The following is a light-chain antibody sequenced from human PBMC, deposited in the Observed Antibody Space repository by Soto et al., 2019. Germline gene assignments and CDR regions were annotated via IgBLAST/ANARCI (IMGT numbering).Light chain of an antibody. J-gene: IGKJ1*01. CDR3: QQYNDWPRT. CDR1: QSVANN. Sequence: EIVMTQSPVTLSLSPGDRATLSCRANQSVANNLAWFQQRPGQAPRLLVYGASATATGIPARFSGSGSGTEFTLTISSLQSEDFAVYYCQQYNDWPRTFGQGTKVEIK. CDR2: GAS. V-gene: IGKV3-15*01.